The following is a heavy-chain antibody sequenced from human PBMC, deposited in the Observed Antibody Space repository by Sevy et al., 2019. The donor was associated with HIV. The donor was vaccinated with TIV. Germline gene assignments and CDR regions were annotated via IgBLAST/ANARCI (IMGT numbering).Heavy chain of an antibody. CDR1: GFTFSNFA. CDR2: ISATGGST. V-gene: IGHV3-23*01. Sequence: GGSLRLSCAASGFTFSNFAMSWVRQAPGKGLEWVFAISATGGSTYYADSVKGRFTISRDNSKNTLYLQMNNLRAEDTGVYYCAKYRRSILYFFDHWGQGTLVTVSS. J-gene: IGHJ4*02. CDR3: AKYRRSILYFFDH. D-gene: IGHD2-21*01.